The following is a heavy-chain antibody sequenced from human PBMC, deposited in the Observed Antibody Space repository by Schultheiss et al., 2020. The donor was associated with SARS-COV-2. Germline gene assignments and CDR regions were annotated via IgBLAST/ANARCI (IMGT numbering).Heavy chain of an antibody. V-gene: IGHV4-4*07. D-gene: IGHD3-10*01. J-gene: IGHJ4*02. Sequence: SETLSLTCTVSGGSFSGYYWSWIRQPPGKGLEWIGSIYTSGSTNYNPSLKSRVTMSVDTSKNQFSLKLSSVTAADTAVYYCARGPDKYGSGSVAIDFDYWGQGTLVTVSS. CDR2: IYTSGST. CDR1: GGSFSGYY. CDR3: ARGPDKYGSGSVAIDFDY.